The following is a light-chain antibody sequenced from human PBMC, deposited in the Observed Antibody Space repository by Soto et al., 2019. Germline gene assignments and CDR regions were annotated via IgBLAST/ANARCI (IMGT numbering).Light chain of an antibody. J-gene: IGKJ1*01. CDR3: QRRSNWPTWT. CDR2: DAS. CDR1: QSVSSY. Sequence: EIVLTQSPATLSLSPGERATLSCRASQSVSSYLAWYQQKPGQAPRLLIYDASNRATGIPARFSGSGSGTDFALTIGSLVPEDFAVYFCQRRSNWPTWTFGQETKEEIK. V-gene: IGKV3-11*01.